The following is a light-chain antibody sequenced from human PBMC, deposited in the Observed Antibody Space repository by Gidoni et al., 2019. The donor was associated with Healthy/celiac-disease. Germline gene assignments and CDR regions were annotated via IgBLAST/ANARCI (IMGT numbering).Light chain of an antibody. Sequence: DIQMTQSPSSLSASVGDRVTITCRASQGISNSLAWYQQKPGKAPKLLLYAASRLESGVPSRFSGSGSGTDYTLTISSLQPEDFATYYCQQNYSTPPGAFTFGPGTKVDIK. CDR1: QGISNS. V-gene: IGKV1-NL1*01. CDR2: AAS. CDR3: QQNYSTPPGAFT. J-gene: IGKJ3*01.